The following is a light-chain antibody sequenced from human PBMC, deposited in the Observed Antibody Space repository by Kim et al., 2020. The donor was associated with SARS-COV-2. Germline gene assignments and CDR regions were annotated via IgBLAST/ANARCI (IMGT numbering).Light chain of an antibody. Sequence: QAVVTQEPSLTVSPGGTVTLTCDSSTGAVTSGHYPYWFQQKPGQAPRTLIYHTSNKHSWTPGRFSGSLLGGKAALTLSGAQPEDEADYYCLIYYSGVWVFGGGTQLTVL. J-gene: IGLJ2*01. CDR1: TGAVTSGHY. CDR2: HTS. CDR3: LIYYSGVWV. V-gene: IGLV7-46*01.